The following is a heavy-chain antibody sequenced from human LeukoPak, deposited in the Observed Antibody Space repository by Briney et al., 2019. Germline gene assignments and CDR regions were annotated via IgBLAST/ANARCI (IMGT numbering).Heavy chain of an antibody. Sequence: PGGSLRVSCEVSGFTFSSYGMHWVRQAPGKGLEWVAFIEYDGSYKKEADSVKGRFTISRDNAKNTVSLQMNSLRAEDTGVYYCARAPSEIGGYYPEYFRHWGQGTLVTVSS. V-gene: IGHV3-33*05. CDR2: IEYDGSYK. D-gene: IGHD3-22*01. J-gene: IGHJ1*01. CDR3: ARAPSEIGGYYPEYFRH. CDR1: GFTFSSYG.